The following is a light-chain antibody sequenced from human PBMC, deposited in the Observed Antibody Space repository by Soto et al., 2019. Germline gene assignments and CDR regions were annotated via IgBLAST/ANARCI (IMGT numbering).Light chain of an antibody. CDR3: AAWDHSLNGYV. CDR2: FNI. V-gene: IGLV1-44*01. Sequence: QSVLSQPPSASGTPGQRVTISCSGSSSNIGSNTVSWYQQFPGTAPKLLIYFNIQRPSGVHDRFSDSKSSTSASLAIRGLQSEDEADYYCAAWDHSLNGYVFGTGTTV. J-gene: IGLJ1*01. CDR1: SSNIGSNT.